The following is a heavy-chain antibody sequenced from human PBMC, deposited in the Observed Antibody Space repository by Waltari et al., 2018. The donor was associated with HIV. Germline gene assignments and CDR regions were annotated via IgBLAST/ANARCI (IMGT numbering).Heavy chain of an antibody. CDR2: ISGSGGST. V-gene: IGHV3-23*01. D-gene: IGHD6-19*01. J-gene: IGHJ4*02. Sequence: EVQLLESGGDWVQPGGSLRLYCAAAGFSFGSFALSWFRQAPGKGLEWGSAISGSGGSTYYADSVKGRCTIARDNSKNTLFLQMNSLRAEDTALYYCAKGFSGWSTFDSWGQGTLVTVSS. CDR1: GFSFGSFA. CDR3: AKGFSGWSTFDS.